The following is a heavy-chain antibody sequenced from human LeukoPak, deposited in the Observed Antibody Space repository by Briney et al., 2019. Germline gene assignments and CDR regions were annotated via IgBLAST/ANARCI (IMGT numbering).Heavy chain of an antibody. D-gene: IGHD1-7*01. J-gene: IGHJ3*02. V-gene: IGHV3-23*01. CDR1: GFRFSSYA. CDR3: AKDYFQLELLGFHAFDI. CDR2: FSGDDDNT. Sequence: GGSLRLACAASGFRFSSYAMSWVRQAPGKGLEWVSTFSGDDDNTYYADSVKGRFTISRDNSKNTLYLQMNSLRDGDTALYYCAKDYFQLELLGFHAFDIWGQGTMVTVSS.